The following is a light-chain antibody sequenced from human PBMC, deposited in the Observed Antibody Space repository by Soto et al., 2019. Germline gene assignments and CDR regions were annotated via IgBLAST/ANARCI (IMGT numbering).Light chain of an antibody. J-gene: IGKJ2*02. CDR3: QQSYSTPRT. CDR2: AAS. V-gene: IGKV1-39*01. Sequence: DIQMTQSPSSLSASVGDRVTITCRASQSISSYLSGYQQKPGKAPKLLIYAASSLQSGVPPKFSGSGSETDFTLTTSTLQPEDFAAYYCQQSYSTPRTFGQGTKLEIK. CDR1: QSISSY.